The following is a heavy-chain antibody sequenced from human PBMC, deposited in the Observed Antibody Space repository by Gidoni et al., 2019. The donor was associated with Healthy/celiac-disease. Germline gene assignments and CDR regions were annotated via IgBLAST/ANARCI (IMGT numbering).Heavy chain of an antibody. J-gene: IGHJ4*02. CDR1: GFTFSAYY. CDR2: ISSSSSYT. V-gene: IGHV3-11*05. Sequence: QVQLVESGGGLVKPGGSLSLSCAASGFTFSAYYMSWIRQAPGKGLEWVSYISSSSSYTNYADSVKGRFTISRDNAKNSLYLQMNSLRAEDTAVYYCARGGRSGYCSGGSCPNNYFDYWGQGTLVTVSS. D-gene: IGHD2-15*01. CDR3: ARGGRSGYCSGGSCPNNYFDY.